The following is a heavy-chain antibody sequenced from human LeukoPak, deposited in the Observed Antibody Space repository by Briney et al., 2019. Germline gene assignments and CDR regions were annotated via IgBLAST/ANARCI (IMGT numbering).Heavy chain of an antibody. D-gene: IGHD4/OR15-4a*01. CDR3: AREEDDGEFGSDY. CDR1: GFTFSSYA. Sequence: GGSLRLSCAASGFTFSSYAMHWVRQAPGKGLEWVAVISYDGSNKYYADSVKGRFTISRAHSKSTLYLQMNSLRAEDTAVYYCAREEDDGEFGSDYWGQGTLVTVSS. CDR2: ISYDGSNK. J-gene: IGHJ4*02. V-gene: IGHV3-30*14.